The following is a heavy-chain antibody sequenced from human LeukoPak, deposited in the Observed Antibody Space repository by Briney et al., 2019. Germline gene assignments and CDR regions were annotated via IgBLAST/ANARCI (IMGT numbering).Heavy chain of an antibody. CDR3: ARGPYCSSTSCYLALRAFDI. CDR2: INHSGST. CDR1: CGSFSGYY. V-gene: IGHV4-34*01. J-gene: IGHJ3*02. Sequence: SETLSLTCAVYCGSFSGYYWSWIRQPPGKGLEWIGEINHSGSTNYNPSLKSRVTISVDTSKNQFSLKLSSVTAADTAVYYCARGPYCSSTSCYLALRAFDIWGQGTMVTVSS. D-gene: IGHD2-2*01.